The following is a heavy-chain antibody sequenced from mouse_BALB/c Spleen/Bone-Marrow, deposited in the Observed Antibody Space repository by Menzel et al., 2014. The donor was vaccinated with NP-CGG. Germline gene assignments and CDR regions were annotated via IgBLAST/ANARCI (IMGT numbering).Heavy chain of an antibody. V-gene: IGHV5-12*02. CDR1: GFTFSDYY. CDR3: ARQDYSYYYAMDY. CDR2: ISNGGGST. J-gene: IGHJ4*01. Sequence: EVQGVESGGGLVQPGGSLKLSCATSGFTFSDYYMYWVRQTPEKRLEWVAYISNGGGSTYYPDTVKGRFTISRDNAKNTLYLQMSRLKSEDTATYYCARQDYSYYYAMDYWGQGTSVTVSS. D-gene: IGHD2-13*01.